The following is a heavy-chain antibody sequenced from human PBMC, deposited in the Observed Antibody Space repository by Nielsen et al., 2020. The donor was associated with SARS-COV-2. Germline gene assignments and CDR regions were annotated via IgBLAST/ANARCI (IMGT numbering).Heavy chain of an antibody. CDR1: GYSISSGYY. CDR3: ARVKGVWLGYYYYYMDV. J-gene: IGHJ6*03. V-gene: IGHV4-38-2*02. CDR2: IYHSGST. Sequence: GSLRLSCTVSGYSISSGYYWGWIRPPPGKGLEWIGSIYHSGSTYYNPSLKSRVTISVDTSKNQFSLKLSSVTAADTAVYYCARVKGVWLGYYYYYMDVWGKGTTVTVSS. D-gene: IGHD3-16*01.